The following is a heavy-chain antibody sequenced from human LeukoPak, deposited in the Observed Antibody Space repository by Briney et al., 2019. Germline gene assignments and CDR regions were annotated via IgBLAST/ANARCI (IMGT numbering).Heavy chain of an antibody. CDR1: GLTFTRYG. V-gene: IGHV1-18*04. Sequence: ASVKVSCKASGLTFTRYGISWVRQAPGQGLEWMGWISAYNGNTNYAQKVQGRVTMTRDTSTSTAYMELRSLRSDDTAVYYCARVDKDGDYWGQGTLVTVSS. J-gene: IGHJ4*02. D-gene: IGHD5/OR15-5a*01. CDR3: ARVDKDGDY. CDR2: ISAYNGNT.